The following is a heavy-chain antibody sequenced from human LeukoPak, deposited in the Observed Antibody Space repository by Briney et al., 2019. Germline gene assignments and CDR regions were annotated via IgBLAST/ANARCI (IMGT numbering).Heavy chain of an antibody. J-gene: IGHJ4*02. CDR2: ISYDGSNK. V-gene: IGHV3-30*01. CDR1: GFTFSSYA. Sequence: GGSLRLSCAASGFTFSSYAMHWVRQAPGKGLEWVAVISYDGSNKYYADSVKGRFNISRDNSKNTLYLQMNSLRAEDTAVYYCARDDAGYCSGGSCYGELDYWGQGTLVTVSS. CDR3: ARDDAGYCSGGSCYGELDY. D-gene: IGHD2-15*01.